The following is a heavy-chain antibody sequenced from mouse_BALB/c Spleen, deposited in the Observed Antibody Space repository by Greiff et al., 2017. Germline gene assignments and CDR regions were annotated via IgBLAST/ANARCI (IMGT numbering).Heavy chain of an antibody. CDR1: GYTFSSYW. CDR3: ARRSTTAPAWFAY. Sequence: QVQLKESGAELMKPGASVKISCKATGYTFSSYWIEWVKQRPGHGLEWIGEILPGSGSTNYNEKFKGKATFTADTSSNTAYMQLSSLTSEDSAVYYCARRSTTAPAWFAYWGQGTLVTVSA. D-gene: IGHD1-2*01. J-gene: IGHJ3*01. V-gene: IGHV1-9*01. CDR2: ILPGSGST.